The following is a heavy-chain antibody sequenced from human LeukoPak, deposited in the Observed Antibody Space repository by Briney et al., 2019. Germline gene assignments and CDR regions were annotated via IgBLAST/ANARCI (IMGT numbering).Heavy chain of an antibody. Sequence: GGSLRLSCAASGFNFRIFGMNWVRQAPGKGLEWISSVSSGGDFRYYADSVRGRFTISRDNANNSLYLQMNSLRIDDTAVNYCAKDVTVAGFDYWGQGALVTVSS. J-gene: IGHJ4*02. CDR2: VSSGGDFR. CDR1: GFNFRIFG. V-gene: IGHV3-21*01. D-gene: IGHD6-19*01. CDR3: AKDVTVAGFDY.